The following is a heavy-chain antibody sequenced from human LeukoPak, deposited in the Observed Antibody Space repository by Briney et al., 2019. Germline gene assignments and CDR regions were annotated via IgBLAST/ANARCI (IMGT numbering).Heavy chain of an antibody. D-gene: IGHD2-2*01. CDR1: GYTFTSYG. CDR3: ARDRHFDCSSTSCYYGLDY. Sequence: ASVKVSCKASGYTFTSYGISWVRQAPGQGLEWMGWISAYNGNTNYAQKLQGRVTMTTDTSTSTAYMELGSLRSDDTAVYYCARDRHFDCSSTSCYYGLDYWGQGTLVTVSS. CDR2: ISAYNGNT. V-gene: IGHV1-18*01. J-gene: IGHJ4*02.